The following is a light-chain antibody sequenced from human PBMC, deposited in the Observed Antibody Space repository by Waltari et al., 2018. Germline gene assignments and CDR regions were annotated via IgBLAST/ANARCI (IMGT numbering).Light chain of an antibody. CDR3: QQYNNWPPYT. CDR1: QSVSSN. V-gene: IGKV3-15*01. Sequence: DIVLTQSPAILSLSPGERASLSCRASQSVSSNLAWYQQKPGQAPRLLIYGAYTRATGIPARFSGSGSGTEFTLTISSLQSEDFAVYYCQQYNNWPPYTFGQGTKLEIK. CDR2: GAY. J-gene: IGKJ2*01.